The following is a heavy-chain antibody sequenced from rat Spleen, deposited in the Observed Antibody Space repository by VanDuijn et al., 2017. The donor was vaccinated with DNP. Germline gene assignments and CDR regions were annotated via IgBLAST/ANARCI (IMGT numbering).Heavy chain of an antibody. Sequence: EVQLVETGGGVVQPGRSLKLSCVASGFTFSSYWMYWIRQAPGKGLEWVASINPDGGSTYYSDSVKGRFAISRDNAENTLYLQINSLRSEDTATYYCAKVRYYGLPGFTYWGQGTLVTVSS. J-gene: IGHJ3*01. V-gene: IGHV5-58*01. CDR3: AKVRYYGLPGFTY. D-gene: IGHD1-6*01. CDR2: INPDGGST. CDR1: GFTFSSYW.